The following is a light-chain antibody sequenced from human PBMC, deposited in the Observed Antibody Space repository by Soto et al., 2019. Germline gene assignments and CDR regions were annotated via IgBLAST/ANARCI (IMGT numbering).Light chain of an antibody. Sequence: QSALTQPASVSGSPGQSITISCTGTSSDVGGYNYVSWYQQHPGKAPKVMIYEVSNRPSGVSIRFSGSKSGNTGSLTISGLQAEDEGDYYCSSFTASSTNVFGTGTKLTVL. V-gene: IGLV2-14*01. CDR2: EVS. CDR3: SSFTASSTNV. J-gene: IGLJ1*01. CDR1: SSDVGGYNY.